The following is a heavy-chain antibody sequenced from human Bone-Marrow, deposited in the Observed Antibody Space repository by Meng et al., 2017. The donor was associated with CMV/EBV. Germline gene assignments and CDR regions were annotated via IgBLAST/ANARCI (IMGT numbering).Heavy chain of an antibody. J-gene: IGHJ4*02. V-gene: IGHV1-69*10. CDR1: GYTFTTHY. CDR3: VLEVGFDN. D-gene: IGHD2-15*01. Sequence: SVKVSCKASGYTFTTHYLHWVRQAPGQGLEWMGGIIPILDIENYAQKFQGRVTITADKSTNTAYMELSSLTSEDTAVYFCVLEVGFDNWGQGTLVTVSS. CDR2: IIPILDIE.